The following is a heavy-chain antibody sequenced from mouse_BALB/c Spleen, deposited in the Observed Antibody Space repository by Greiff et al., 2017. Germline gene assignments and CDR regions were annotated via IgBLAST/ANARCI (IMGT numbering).Heavy chain of an antibody. J-gene: IGHJ2*01. CDR3: ARIYYGYDDYFDY. V-gene: IGHV5-15*02. CDR1: GFTFSDYG. D-gene: IGHD2-2*01. Sequence: EVQLVESGGGLVQPGGSRKLSCAASGFTFSDYGMAWVRQAPGKGPEWVAFISNLAYSIYYADTVTGRFTISRENAKNTLYLEMSSLRSEDTAMYYCARIYYGYDDYFDYWGQGTTLTVSS. CDR2: ISNLAYSI.